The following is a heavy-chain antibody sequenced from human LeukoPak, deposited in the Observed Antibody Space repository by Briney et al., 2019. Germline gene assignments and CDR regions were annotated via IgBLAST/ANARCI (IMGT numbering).Heavy chain of an antibody. V-gene: IGHV3-33*03. J-gene: IGHJ6*03. CDR2: TWYGGSNE. CDR1: GFTFSMSG. CDR3: AKRPDRNVAGPNYMDV. Sequence: GGSLRLSCAASGFTFSMSGMHWVRQAPGKGLEWVAVTWYGGSNEYHAASVKGRFTISRDDSKNTVYLEMKTLRAEDTAIYYCAKRPDRNVAGPNYMDVWGKGTTVTISS. D-gene: IGHD1-14*01.